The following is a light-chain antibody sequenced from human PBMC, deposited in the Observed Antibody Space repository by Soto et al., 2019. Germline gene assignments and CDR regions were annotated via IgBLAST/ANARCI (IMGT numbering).Light chain of an antibody. CDR3: QSYDSSLSAVV. J-gene: IGLJ2*01. Sequence: QSALTQPPSMSGAPGQRVIIYCTGSSSNIGAPYDVHWYQQLPGTAPKLLIYGNRFRPSGVPDRFSGSKSATSASLAITGLQAEDEADYYCQSYDSSLSAVVFGGGTKLTVL. CDR1: SSNIGAPYD. CDR2: GNR. V-gene: IGLV1-40*01.